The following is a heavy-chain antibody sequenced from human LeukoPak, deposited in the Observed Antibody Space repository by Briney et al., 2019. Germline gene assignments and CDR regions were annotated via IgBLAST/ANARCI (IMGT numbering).Heavy chain of an antibody. Sequence: SETLSLTCTVSGGSISIYHWSWIRQPAGKGLEWIGQIHTSGSTNYNPPLKSRVTMPIDTPENQLSLTIRSVTAADTAVYYCARRDISSGWSFDYWGQGTLVTVSS. V-gene: IGHV4-4*07. CDR1: GGSISIYH. CDR3: ARRDISSGWSFDY. J-gene: IGHJ4*02. CDR2: IHTSGST. D-gene: IGHD6-19*01.